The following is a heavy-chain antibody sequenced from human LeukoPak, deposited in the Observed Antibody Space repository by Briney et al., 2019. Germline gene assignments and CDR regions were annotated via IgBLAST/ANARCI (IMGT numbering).Heavy chain of an antibody. V-gene: IGHV4-59*12. J-gene: IGHJ3*02. Sequence: PSETLSLTCTVSGGSISSYYWSWIRQPPGKGLEWIGYIYYSGSTNYNPSLKSRVTISVDTSKNQFSLKLSSVTAADTAVYYCARDFWGSSTTRGINAFDIWGQGTMVTVSS. D-gene: IGHD7-27*01. CDR1: GGSISSYY. CDR3: ARDFWGSSTTRGINAFDI. CDR2: IYYSGST.